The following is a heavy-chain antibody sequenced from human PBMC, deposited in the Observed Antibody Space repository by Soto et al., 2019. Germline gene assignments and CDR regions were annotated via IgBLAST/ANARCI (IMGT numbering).Heavy chain of an antibody. CDR3: ARESYDSSGYYYYYYYGMDV. V-gene: IGHV1-2*02. CDR2: INPNSGGT. Sequence: ASVKVSCKASGYTFTGYYMHWVRQAPGQGLEWMGWINPNSGGTNYAQKFQGGVTMTRDTSISTAYMELSRLRSDDTAVYYCARESYDSSGYYYYYYYGMDVWGQGTTVTVSS. CDR1: GYTFTGYY. J-gene: IGHJ6*02. D-gene: IGHD3-22*01.